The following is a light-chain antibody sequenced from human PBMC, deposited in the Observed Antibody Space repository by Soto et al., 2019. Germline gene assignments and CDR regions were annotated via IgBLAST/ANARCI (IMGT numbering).Light chain of an antibody. V-gene: IGLV1-40*03. CDR3: QSYDSRLRVV. CDR2: GSS. J-gene: IGLJ2*01. Sequence: QAVVTQPPSVSGAPGQRVTISCTGRSSDIGAGYDVHWYQQLPGTAPKLLIYGSSNRPSGVPDRFSASKSGASASLAISGLQAEDEADYYCQSYDSRLRVVFGGGTKVTVL. CDR1: SSDIGAGYD.